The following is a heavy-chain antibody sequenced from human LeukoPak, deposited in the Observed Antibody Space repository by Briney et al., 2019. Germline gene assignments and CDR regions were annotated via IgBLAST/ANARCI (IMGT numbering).Heavy chain of an antibody. V-gene: IGHV3-53*01. D-gene: IGHD3-22*01. CDR3: ARVSYYDSSGYYFLSYVDY. J-gene: IGHJ4*02. CDR2: IYSGGST. CDR1: GFTVSSNY. Sequence: GGSLRLSCAASGFTVSSNYMSWVRQAPGKGLEWVSVIYSGGSTYYADSVRGRFTISRDNSENTLYLQMNSLGAEDTAVYYCARVSYYDSSGYYFLSYVDYWAREPWSPSPQ.